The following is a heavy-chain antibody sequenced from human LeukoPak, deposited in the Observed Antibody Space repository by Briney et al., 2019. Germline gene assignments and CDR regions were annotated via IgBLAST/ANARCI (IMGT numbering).Heavy chain of an antibody. CDR2: ISGSGGST. J-gene: IGHJ4*02. CDR1: GFTFRTYA. Sequence: GSLRLSCAASGFTFRTYAMSWVRQAPGKGLEWVSGISGSGGSTYYADSVKGRFTISRDNSKSTLYLQMNSLRAEDTAVYYCAKEGDFYDILTNYWGQGTLVTVSS. D-gene: IGHD3-9*01. V-gene: IGHV3-23*01. CDR3: AKEGDFYDILTNY.